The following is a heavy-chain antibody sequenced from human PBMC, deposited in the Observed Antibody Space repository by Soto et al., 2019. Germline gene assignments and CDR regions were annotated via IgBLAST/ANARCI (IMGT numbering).Heavy chain of an antibody. D-gene: IGHD6-13*01. CDR3: ARAGSRLAAAVDY. CDR1: GGSISSGGYY. CDR2: IYYSGST. V-gene: IGHV4-31*03. Sequence: SETLSLTCTVSGGSISSGGYYWSWIRQHPGKGLEWIGYIYYSGSTYYNPSLKSRVTISVDTSKNQFSLKLSSVTAADTAVYYCARAGSRLAAAVDYWGQGTLVTVSS. J-gene: IGHJ4*02.